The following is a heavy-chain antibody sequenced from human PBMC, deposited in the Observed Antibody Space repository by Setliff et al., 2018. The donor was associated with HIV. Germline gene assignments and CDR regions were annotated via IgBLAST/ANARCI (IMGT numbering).Heavy chain of an antibody. D-gene: IGHD6-19*01. J-gene: IGHJ4*02. V-gene: IGHV2-70*04. CDR2: IDWDDDK. CDR1: GFSLSTNGMR. CDR3: ARSDIAVAGSPLDF. Sequence: SGPTLVNPTQTLTLTCTFSGFSLSTNGMRVSWIRQPPGKALEWLARIDWDDDKFYSTSLRTRLTISKDTSKNQVVLTMTNMDPVDTATYYCARSDIAVAGSPLDFWGQGTLVTVSS.